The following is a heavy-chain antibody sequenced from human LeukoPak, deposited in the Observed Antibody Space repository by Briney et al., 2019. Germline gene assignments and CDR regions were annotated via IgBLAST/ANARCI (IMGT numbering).Heavy chain of an antibody. CDR3: AREAMVRGVTGNRWFDP. CDR2: ISYDGSNK. D-gene: IGHD3-10*01. J-gene: IGHJ5*02. V-gene: IGHV3-30*04. CDR1: GFTFSSYA. Sequence: PGGSLRLSCAASGFTFSSYAMHWVRQAPGKGLEWVAVISYDGSNKYYADSVKGRFTISRDNSKNTLYLQMNSLRAEDMAAYYCAREAMVRGVTGNRWFDPWGQGTLVTVSS.